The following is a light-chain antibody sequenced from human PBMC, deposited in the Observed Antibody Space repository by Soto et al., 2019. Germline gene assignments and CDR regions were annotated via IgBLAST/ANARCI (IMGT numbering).Light chain of an antibody. CDR2: KTS. CDR1: QSISSW. Sequence: DIQMTQSPSTLSASVGDRVTITCRASQSISSWLAWYQQKPGKAPKLLIYKTSSLESGVPSRFSGSRSGTEFTLTISSLQPDDFAIYYCQQYNGYRLAFGGGTKVDIK. J-gene: IGKJ4*01. V-gene: IGKV1-5*03. CDR3: QQYNGYRLA.